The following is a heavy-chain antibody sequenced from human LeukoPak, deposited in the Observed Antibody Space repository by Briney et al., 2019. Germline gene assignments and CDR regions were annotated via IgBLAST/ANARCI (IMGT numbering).Heavy chain of an antibody. CDR1: GGSISSGSYY. CDR2: LYSSGTI. J-gene: IGHJ5*02. CDR3: ARDRYYYDSSGYYYGWFDP. D-gene: IGHD3-22*01. Sequence: PSETLSLTCTVSGGSISSGSYYWSWIRQPAGKGLEWIGRLYSSGTINYNPSLKSRVTMSVDTSKNLFSLKLSSVTAADTAVYYCARDRYYYDSSGYYYGWFDPWGQGTLVTVSS. V-gene: IGHV4-61*02.